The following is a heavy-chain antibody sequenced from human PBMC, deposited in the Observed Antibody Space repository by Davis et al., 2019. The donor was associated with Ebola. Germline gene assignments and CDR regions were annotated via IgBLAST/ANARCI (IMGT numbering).Heavy chain of an antibody. CDR1: GDSLNPYY. CDR3: ARRVGSWYAWFDP. V-gene: IGHV4-34*01. D-gene: IGHD6-13*01. J-gene: IGHJ5*02. Sequence: MPSETLSLTCTVSGDSLNPYYWSWIRQPPGKGLEWIGSIYHSGSTNYNPSLKSRVTISVDTSKNQFSLKLSSVTAADTAVYYCARRVGSWYAWFDPWGQGTLVTVSS. CDR2: IYHSGST.